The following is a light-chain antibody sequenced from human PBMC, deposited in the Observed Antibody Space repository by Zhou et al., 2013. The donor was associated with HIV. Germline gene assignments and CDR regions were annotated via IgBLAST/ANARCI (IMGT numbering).Light chain of an antibody. V-gene: IGKV1-NL1*01. CDR2: ATS. J-gene: IGKJ3*01. CDR1: LDIRNS. Sequence: IQMTQSPSSLSASVGDRVTITCRASLDIRNSVAWYQQKPGKAPKLLVSATSRLNSGTPSRFSGSGSGTEYILTISSLQPEDFATYYCQQFAHTFATFGPRDRKWMPN. CDR3: QQFAHTFAT.